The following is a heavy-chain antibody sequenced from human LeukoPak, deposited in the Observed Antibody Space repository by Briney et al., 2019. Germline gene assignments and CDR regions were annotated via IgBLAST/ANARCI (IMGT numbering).Heavy chain of an antibody. CDR3: ARDAVDTANAV. CDR1: GFIFSDHY. CDR2: ITSSSSKM. J-gene: IGHJ6*02. Sequence: PGGSLRLSCAASGFIFSDHYMSWIRQAPGKGLEWISYITSSSSKMFYADSVKGRFTISRDNSKNSLFLQMDSLRVEDTAVYYCARDAVDTANAVWGQGTTVTVSS. V-gene: IGHV3-11*01. D-gene: IGHD5-18*01.